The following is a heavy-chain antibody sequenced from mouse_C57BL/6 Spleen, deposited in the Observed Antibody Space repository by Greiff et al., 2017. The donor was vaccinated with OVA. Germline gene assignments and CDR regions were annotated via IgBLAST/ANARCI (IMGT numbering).Heavy chain of an antibody. V-gene: IGHV14-2*01. CDR1: GFNIKDYY. J-gene: IGHJ4*01. Sequence: VQLQQSGAELVKPGASVKLSCTASGFNIKDYYMHWVKQRPEQGLEWIGRIDPEDGATKYAPKFQGTATITADTSSNTAYLQLSSLTSEDTAVYYCARLLHDDAMDYWGQGTSVTGSS. CDR2: IDPEDGAT. D-gene: IGHD2-3*01. CDR3: ARLLHDDAMDY.